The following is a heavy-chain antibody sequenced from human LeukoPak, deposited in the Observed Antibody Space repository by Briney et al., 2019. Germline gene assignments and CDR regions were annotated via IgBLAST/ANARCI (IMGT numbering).Heavy chain of an antibody. CDR1: GGSISSSPYY. Sequence: SETLSLTCTVSGGSISSSPYYWAWIRQPPGKGLEWIGYIYYSGSTNYNPSLKSRVTISVDTSKNQFSLKLSSVTAADTAVYYCARTLYIAAVPGGFDYWGQGTLVTVSS. J-gene: IGHJ4*02. CDR2: IYYSGST. CDR3: ARTLYIAAVPGGFDY. D-gene: IGHD6-13*01. V-gene: IGHV4-61*05.